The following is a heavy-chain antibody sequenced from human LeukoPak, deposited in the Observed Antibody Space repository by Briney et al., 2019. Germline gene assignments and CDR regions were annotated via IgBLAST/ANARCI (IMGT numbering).Heavy chain of an antibody. Sequence: GGSLRLSCADSGFTFSSYGMHWVRQAPGKGLEWVAVISNDGSNEYYADSVKGRFTISRDNSKNTLYLQMNSLRAEDTAMYYCTTRLAQSYSYGMDVWGQGTTVTVSS. D-gene: IGHD3-10*01. CDR1: GFTFSSYG. V-gene: IGHV3-30*03. J-gene: IGHJ6*02. CDR3: TTRLAQSYSYGMDV. CDR2: ISNDGSNE.